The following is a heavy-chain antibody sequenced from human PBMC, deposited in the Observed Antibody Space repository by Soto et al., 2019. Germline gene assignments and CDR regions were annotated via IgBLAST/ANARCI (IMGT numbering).Heavy chain of an antibody. J-gene: IGHJ6*02. D-gene: IGHD2-21*01. CDR2: ISAYNGNT. V-gene: IGHV1-18*01. Sequence: ASVKVSCKSSGYTFISHSITWVRQAPGQGLEWMGRISAYNGNTNYAQKLQGRVTMTTDTSTSTASMELRSLRSDDTAVYYCARGAFCGGAPGCRDMDVWGQGTTVTVSS. CDR3: ARGAFCGGAPGCRDMDV. CDR1: GYTFISHS.